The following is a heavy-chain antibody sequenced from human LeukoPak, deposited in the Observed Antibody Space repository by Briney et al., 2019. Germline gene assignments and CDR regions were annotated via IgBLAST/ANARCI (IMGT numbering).Heavy chain of an antibody. CDR1: GFTFSSYG. V-gene: IGHV3-30*03. D-gene: IGHD1-26*01. J-gene: IGHJ6*03. CDR2: ISYDGSNK. Sequence: GGSLRLSCAASGFTFSSYGMHWVRQAPGKGLEWVALISYDGSNKYYADSVKGRFTISRDNSKNTLYLQMNSLRVEDTAVYYCARWGRGSSAGPPPYYMDVWGKGTTVTISS. CDR3: ARWGRGSSAGPPPYYMDV.